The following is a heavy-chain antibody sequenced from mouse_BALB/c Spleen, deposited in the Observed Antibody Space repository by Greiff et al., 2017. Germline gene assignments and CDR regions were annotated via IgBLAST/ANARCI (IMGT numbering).Heavy chain of an antibody. J-gene: IGHJ4*01. V-gene: IGHV3-6*02. D-gene: IGHD2-4*01. CDR2: ISYDGSN. CDR1: GYSITSGYY. Sequence: EVQLQESGPGLVKPSQSLSLTCSVTGYSITSGYYWNWIRQFPGNKLEWMGYISYDGSNNYNPSLKNRISITRDTSKNQFFLKLNSVTTEDTATYYCARWGITTRYAMDYWGQGTSVTVSS. CDR3: ARWGITTRYAMDY.